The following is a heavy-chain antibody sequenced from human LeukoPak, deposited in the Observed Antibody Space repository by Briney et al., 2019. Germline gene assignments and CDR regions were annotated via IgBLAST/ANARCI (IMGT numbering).Heavy chain of an antibody. Sequence: GESLRISCKGSGYRYSDYWIGWVRQMPGKGLEWMGIIYGGDSETRYSPSLQGQVTISADKSINTAYLQWSSLKASHTAMYYCARTTTYSSGWYGAYWGQGTLVTVSS. V-gene: IGHV5-51*01. CDR1: GYRYSDYW. D-gene: IGHD6-19*01. CDR2: IYGGDSET. CDR3: ARTTTYSSGWYGAY. J-gene: IGHJ4*02.